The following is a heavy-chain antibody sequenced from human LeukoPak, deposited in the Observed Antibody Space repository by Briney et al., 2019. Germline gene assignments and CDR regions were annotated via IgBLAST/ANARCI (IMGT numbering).Heavy chain of an antibody. CDR3: ARVSATTVVTPGYDY. J-gene: IGHJ4*02. D-gene: IGHD4-23*01. CDR1: GGSFSSGGYY. CDR2: IYYSGST. V-gene: IGHV4-31*03. Sequence: SQTLSLTCTVSGGSFSSGGYYWSWIRQHPGKGLEWIGYIYYSGSTNYNPSLKSRVTISVDTSKNQFSLKLSSVTAADTAVYYCARVSATTVVTPGYDYWGQGTLVTVSS.